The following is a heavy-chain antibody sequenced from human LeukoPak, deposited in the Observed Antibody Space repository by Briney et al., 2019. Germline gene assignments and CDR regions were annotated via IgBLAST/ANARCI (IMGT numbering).Heavy chain of an antibody. D-gene: IGHD2-8*01. CDR1: GGSFSGYY. J-gene: IGHJ5*02. Sequence: SETLSLTCAVYGGSFSGYYWSWIRQPPEKGLEWIGEINHSGSTNYNPSLKSRVTISVDTSKNQFSLKLSSVTAADTAVYYCARGRVAGNNGWFDPWGQGTLVTVSS. V-gene: IGHV4-34*01. CDR2: INHSGST. CDR3: ARGRVAGNNGWFDP.